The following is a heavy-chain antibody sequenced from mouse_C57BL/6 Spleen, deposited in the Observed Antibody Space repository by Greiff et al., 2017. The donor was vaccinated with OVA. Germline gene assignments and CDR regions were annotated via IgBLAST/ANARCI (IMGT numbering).Heavy chain of an antibody. Sequence: VQLQQPGAELVRPGSSVKLSCKASGYTFTSYWMDWVKQRPGQGLEWIGNIYPSDSETHYNQKFKDKATLTVDKSSSTAYMQLSSLTSEDSAVYYGARTYYYGSSYWYFDGWGTGTTVTVSS. CDR1: GYTFTSYW. D-gene: IGHD1-1*01. V-gene: IGHV1-61*01. CDR3: ARTYYYGSSYWYFDG. J-gene: IGHJ1*03. CDR2: IYPSDSET.